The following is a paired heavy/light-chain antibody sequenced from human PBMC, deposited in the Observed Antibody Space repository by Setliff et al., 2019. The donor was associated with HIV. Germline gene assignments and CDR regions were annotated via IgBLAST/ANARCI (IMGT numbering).Light chain of an antibody. CDR3: QHLNSYPFS. J-gene: IGKJ2*03. Sequence: IQLTQSPSSLSASVGDRVTITCRASQGISNYLAWYQQKPGKAPKLLIYGATTLQSGVPSRFSGSGSGTDFTLTISSLQPEDFATYYCQHLNSYPFSFGQGTKLGIK. V-gene: IGKV1-9*01. CDR2: GAT. CDR1: QGISNY.
Heavy chain of an antibody. CDR1: GFTFSSYA. J-gene: IGHJ3*02. V-gene: IGHV3-23*01. CDR3: AKEMKDGLDI. Sequence: EVQLLESGGGLVQPGGSLRLSCAASGFTFSSYAMSWVRQAPGRGLEWVSAISPSGGTTYYADSVKRRFTISRDNSKNTLYLQMNNLRGEDTAVYYCAKEMKDGLDIWGQGTMVTVSS. CDR2: ISPSGGTT.